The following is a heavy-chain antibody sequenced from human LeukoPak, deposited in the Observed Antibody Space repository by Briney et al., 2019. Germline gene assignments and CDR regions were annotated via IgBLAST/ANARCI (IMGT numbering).Heavy chain of an antibody. CDR3: GKGIFWSGRAEYFGV. CDR1: GLSLTATG. CDR2: IWYDSRDR. V-gene: IGHV3-33*03. J-gene: IGHJ4*02. Sequence: AGGSLRLSSAEPGLSLTATGMYGVRQAPGKGVEWVAGIWYDSRDRYYADSVKDRFTISRDNSRNTLFLHMNTLTAEDTAVYYCGKGIFWSGRAEYFGVWGQGTLVTVTS. D-gene: IGHD2/OR15-2a*01.